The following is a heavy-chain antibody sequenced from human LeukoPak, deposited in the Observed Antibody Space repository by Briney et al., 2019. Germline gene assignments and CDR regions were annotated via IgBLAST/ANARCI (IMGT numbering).Heavy chain of an antibody. CDR1: GFTFSSYS. CDR2: ISSSSSYI. V-gene: IGHV3-21*01. Sequence: PGGSLRLSCAAPGFTFSSYSMNWVRQAPGKGLEWVSSISSSSSYIYYADSVKGRFTISRDNAKNSLYLQMNSLRAEDTAVYYCARDLNPELRYLPYYYGMDVWGQGTTVTVSS. D-gene: IGHD3-9*01. J-gene: IGHJ6*02. CDR3: ARDLNPELRYLPYYYGMDV.